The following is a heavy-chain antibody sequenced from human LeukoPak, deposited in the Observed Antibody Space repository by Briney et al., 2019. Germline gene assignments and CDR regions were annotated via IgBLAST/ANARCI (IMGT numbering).Heavy chain of an antibody. V-gene: IGHV3-48*03. CDR2: ISSSGSTT. J-gene: IGHJ1*01. CDR1: GFTFSSYE. Sequence: GGSLRLSCAASGFTFSSYEMKWVRQAPGKGLEWVSYISSSGSTTHYADSVKGRFTISRDNAKNSLYLQMNSLRAEDTAVCYCARAPYYYDSSGYFQHWGQGTLVTVSS. D-gene: IGHD3-22*01. CDR3: ARAPYYYDSSGYFQH.